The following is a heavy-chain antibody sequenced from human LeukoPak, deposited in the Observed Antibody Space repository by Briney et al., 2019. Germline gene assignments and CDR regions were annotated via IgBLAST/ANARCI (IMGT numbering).Heavy chain of an antibody. Sequence: GGSLRLSCAASGFTFSSYGMHWVRQAPGKGLEWVAVISYDGSNKYYADSVKGRFTISRDNSKNTLYLQMNSLRAEDTAVYYCAKDLWDIVLMVYAKDSPAVDYWGQGTLVTVSS. CDR1: GFTFSSYG. J-gene: IGHJ4*02. D-gene: IGHD2-8*01. CDR2: ISYDGSNK. V-gene: IGHV3-30*18. CDR3: AKDLWDIVLMVYAKDSPAVDY.